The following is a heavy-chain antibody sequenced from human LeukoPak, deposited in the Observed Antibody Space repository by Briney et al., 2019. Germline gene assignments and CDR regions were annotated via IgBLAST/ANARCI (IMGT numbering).Heavy chain of an antibody. J-gene: IGHJ3*02. CDR1: GFTFDDYA. Sequence: PGGSLRLSCAASGFTFDDYAMHWGRQAPGKGLEWVSGISWNSGSIGYADSVKGRFTISRDNAKRSLYLQMNSLRAEDTAVYYCARWAATYAFDIWGQGTMVTVSS. CDR2: ISWNSGSI. CDR3: ARWAATYAFDI. V-gene: IGHV3-9*01. D-gene: IGHD2-15*01.